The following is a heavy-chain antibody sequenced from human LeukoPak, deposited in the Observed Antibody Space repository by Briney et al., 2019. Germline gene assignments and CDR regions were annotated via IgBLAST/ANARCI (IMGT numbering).Heavy chain of an antibody. V-gene: IGHV3-23*01. CDR2: ISGSGGST. CDR3: AKDRPSPSMVRGVIGY. J-gene: IGHJ4*02. CDR1: GFTFSSQS. D-gene: IGHD3-10*01. Sequence: GGSLRLSCAASGFTFSSQSMIGDGQAPGKGLDWVSAISGSGGSTYYADSVKGRFTISRDNSKNPLYLQMNTLRADDTAVYYCAKDRPSPSMVRGVIGYWGQGTV.